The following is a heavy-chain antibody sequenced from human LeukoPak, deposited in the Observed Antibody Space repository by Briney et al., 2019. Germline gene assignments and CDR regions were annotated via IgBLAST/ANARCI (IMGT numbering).Heavy chain of an antibody. CDR2: MNPNSGNT. V-gene: IGHV1-8*01. CDR1: GYTFTSYD. Sequence: ASVKVSCKASGYTFTSYDINWVRQATGQGLEWMGWMNPNSGNTGYAQKFQGRVTMTRNTSIITAYMELSSLRSEDTAVYYCARGLAYCTNGVCYTWYFDYWGQGTLVTVSS. J-gene: IGHJ4*02. CDR3: ARGLAYCTNGVCYTWYFDY. D-gene: IGHD2-8*01.